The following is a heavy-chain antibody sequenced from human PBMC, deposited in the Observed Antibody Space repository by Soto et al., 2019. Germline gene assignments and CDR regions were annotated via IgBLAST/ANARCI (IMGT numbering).Heavy chain of an antibody. CDR3: AKLCSSSVSCYDY. CDR2: IYSGGNT. Sequence: EVQLVESGGGLVQPGGSLRLSCAVSGFTASSNYMCWVRQTPGKGLEWVSLIYSGGNTYYADSVKGRFTISRDNSKNTLYLQMNSLRADYTAVYYCAKLCSSSVSCYDYWGQGTLVTVSS. CDR1: GFTASSNY. D-gene: IGHD2-15*01. V-gene: IGHV3-66*04. J-gene: IGHJ4*02.